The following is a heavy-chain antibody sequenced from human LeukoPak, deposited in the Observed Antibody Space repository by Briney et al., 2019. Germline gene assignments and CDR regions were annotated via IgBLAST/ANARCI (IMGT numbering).Heavy chain of an antibody. V-gene: IGHV1-2*02. Sequence: EASVKVSCKASGYTFTGYYMHWVRQAPGQGLEWMGWINPNSDYTFYAQKFQGRVTLTRDTSISTVYMELTTLTSDDTALYYCAVAPGGYWGQGTLVSVSA. J-gene: IGHJ4*02. D-gene: IGHD2-21*01. CDR3: AVAPGGY. CDR2: INPNSDYT. CDR1: GYTFTGYY.